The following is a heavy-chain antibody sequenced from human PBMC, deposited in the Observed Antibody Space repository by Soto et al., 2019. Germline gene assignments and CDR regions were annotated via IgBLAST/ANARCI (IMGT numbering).Heavy chain of an antibody. D-gene: IGHD3-10*01. CDR3: ARNPPWFGECDY. V-gene: IGHV1-8*01. CDR2: VNPNTGKS. Sequence: ASVKVSCKASGYTFSSYGISWVRQATGQGLEWMGWVNPNTGKSAYAQKFQGRVTMSWNSSIGTAYMELSSLTSEDTALYYCARNPPWFGECDYWGQGSLVTVSS. CDR1: GYTFSSYG. J-gene: IGHJ4*02.